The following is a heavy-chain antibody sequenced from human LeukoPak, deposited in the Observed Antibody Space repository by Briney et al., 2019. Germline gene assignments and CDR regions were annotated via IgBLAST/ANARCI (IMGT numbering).Heavy chain of an antibody. J-gene: IGHJ4*02. D-gene: IGHD7-27*01. CDR3: ARDSLGLEVDY. CDR2: ISAYNGNT. CDR1: GFTFTSYG. V-gene: IGHV1-18*01. Sequence: GGSLRLSCAASGFTFTSYGISWVRQAPGQGLEWMGWISAYNGNTNYAQKLQGRVTMTTDTSTSTAYMELRSLRSDDTAVYYCARDSLGLEVDYWGQGTLVTVSS.